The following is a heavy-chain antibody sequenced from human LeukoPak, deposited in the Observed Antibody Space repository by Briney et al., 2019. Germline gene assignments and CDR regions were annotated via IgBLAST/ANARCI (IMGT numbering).Heavy chain of an antibody. V-gene: IGHV1-8*01. CDR1: GYTFTSYD. J-gene: IGHJ4*02. CDR2: MNPNSGNT. Sequence: ASVKVSCKASGYTFTSYDINWVRQATGQGLEWMGWMNPNSGNTGYAQKFQGRVTMTRNTSISTAYMELSNLRSEDTAVYYCASGRGYSSSFDYWGQGTLVTVSS. CDR3: ASGRGYSSSFDY. D-gene: IGHD6-13*01.